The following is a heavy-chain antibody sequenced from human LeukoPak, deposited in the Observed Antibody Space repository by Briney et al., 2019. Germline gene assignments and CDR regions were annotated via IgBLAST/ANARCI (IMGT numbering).Heavy chain of an antibody. V-gene: IGHV3-48*03. CDR1: GLTFSSYE. CDR3: ARCPRWAHFDY. J-gene: IGHJ4*02. D-gene: IGHD4-23*01. CDR2: ISSSGRAI. Sequence: PGGSLRLSCAASGLTFSSYEMNGVRQAPGKGLEWVSYISSSGRAIYYADSVKGRFTVSRDNAKNSLYLQMNSLRAEDTAVYYCARCPRWAHFDYWGQGTLVTVSS.